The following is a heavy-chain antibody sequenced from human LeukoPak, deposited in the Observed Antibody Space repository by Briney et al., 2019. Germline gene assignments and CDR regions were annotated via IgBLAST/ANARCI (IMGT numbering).Heavy chain of an antibody. CDR2: IYHSGST. Sequence: SETLSLTCAVSGYSITSGYYWGWIRQPPGKGLEWIGSIYHSGSTYYNPSLKTRVAISVDTSKNQFSLKLSSVTAADTAVYYCARLYLRDHCSSTSCYGLYFDYWGQGTLVTVSS. CDR1: GYSITSGYY. CDR3: ARLYLRDHCSSTSCYGLYFDY. D-gene: IGHD2-2*01. V-gene: IGHV4-38-2*01. J-gene: IGHJ4*02.